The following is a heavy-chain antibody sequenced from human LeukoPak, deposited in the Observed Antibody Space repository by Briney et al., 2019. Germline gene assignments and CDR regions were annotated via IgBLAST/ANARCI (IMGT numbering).Heavy chain of an antibody. V-gene: IGHV4-34*01. J-gene: IGHJ4*02. CDR2: ISHSGST. Sequence: PSETLSLTCGVYGGSFSGYYWSWIRQSPGKGLEWLGEISHSGSTNYNPSLKSRVTISVDTSKNQFSLNLSPVTATDTAIYYCARRIETYYYDTSGYYFGYYFDYWGQGTLVTVSS. CDR1: GGSFSGYY. D-gene: IGHD3-22*01. CDR3: ARRIETYYYDTSGYYFGYYFDY.